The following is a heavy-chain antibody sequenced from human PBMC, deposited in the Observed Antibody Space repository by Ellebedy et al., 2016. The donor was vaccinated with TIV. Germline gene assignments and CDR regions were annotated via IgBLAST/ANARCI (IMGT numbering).Heavy chain of an antibody. V-gene: IGHV3-7*01. CDR3: ARAPRGTVTTWIDY. Sequence: GGSLRLSXAASGFTFSSYWMNWVRQAPGKGLEWVANIKKDGSEIYYVDSVKGRFTISRDNAKNSLYLQMNSLRDEDTAVYYCARAPRGTVTTWIDYWGQGTLVTVSP. J-gene: IGHJ4*02. D-gene: IGHD4-17*01. CDR2: IKKDGSEI. CDR1: GFTFSSYW.